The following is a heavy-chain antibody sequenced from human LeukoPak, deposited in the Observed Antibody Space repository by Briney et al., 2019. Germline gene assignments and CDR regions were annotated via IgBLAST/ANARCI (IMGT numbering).Heavy chain of an antibody. CDR2: IWYDGSNK. Sequence: GRSLRLSCAASGFTFNSYGMHWVRQAPGKGLEWVAVIWYDGSNKYYADSVKGRFTISRDNSKNTLYLQMNSLRAEDTAVYYCAGQETDDSSGYYSPHYYYYGMDVWGQGTTVTVSS. CDR3: AGQETDDSSGYYSPHYYYYGMDV. V-gene: IGHV3-33*01. CDR1: GFTFNSYG. D-gene: IGHD3-22*01. J-gene: IGHJ6*02.